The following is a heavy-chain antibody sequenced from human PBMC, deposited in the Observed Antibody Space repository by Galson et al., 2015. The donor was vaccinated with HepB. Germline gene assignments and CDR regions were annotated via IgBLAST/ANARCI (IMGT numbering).Heavy chain of an antibody. CDR2: IYPGDSDT. D-gene: IGHD3-3*01. V-gene: IGHV5-51*01. Sequence: QSGAEVKKPGESLKISCKGSGYSFTSYWIGWVRQMPGKGLEWMGIIYPGDSDTRYSPSFQGQVTISVDRSISTAYLQWSSLKASDTAMYYCARVKYYGFWSGYYCEYWGQGTLVTVSS. J-gene: IGHJ4*02. CDR1: GYSFTSYW. CDR3: ARVKYYGFWSGYYCEY.